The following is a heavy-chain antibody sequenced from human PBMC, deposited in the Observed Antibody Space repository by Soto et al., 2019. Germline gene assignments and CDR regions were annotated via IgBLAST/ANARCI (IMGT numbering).Heavy chain of an antibody. CDR2: MAYDGNRE. D-gene: IGHD1-26*01. V-gene: IGHV3-30*14. CDR1: GFTFSMHV. Sequence: QVQLVESGGGVVQPGRSLRLSCAASGFTFSMHVMHWVRQAPGKGLEWVAVMAYDGNREYYGDSVKGRFFVSRDNSKNSLYLQMNSLRPEDTAVYYCARVGGSFYGSWDSWGQGALVTVSS. CDR3: ARVGGSFYGSWDS. J-gene: IGHJ4*02.